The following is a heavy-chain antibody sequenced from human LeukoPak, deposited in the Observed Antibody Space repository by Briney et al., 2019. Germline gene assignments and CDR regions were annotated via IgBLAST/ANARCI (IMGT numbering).Heavy chain of an antibody. J-gene: IGHJ4*02. D-gene: IGHD1-26*01. CDR1: GFTFSSSS. CDR2: ITDAVGST. Sequence: GGSLRLSCAASGFTFSSSSISWVRQAPGKGLEWVSAITDAVGSTHYADSVKGRFTISSDNSKNTVYLQMNSLRPEDMAVYYCAKDSGAYDYFDYWGQGTLVTVSS. CDR3: AKDSGAYDYFDY. V-gene: IGHV3-23*01.